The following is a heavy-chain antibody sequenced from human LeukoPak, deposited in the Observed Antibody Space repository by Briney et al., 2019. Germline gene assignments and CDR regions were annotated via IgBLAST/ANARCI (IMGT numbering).Heavy chain of an antibody. V-gene: IGHV4-34*01. CDR2: INHSGST. CDR3: ARGLRVRRGFDY. CDR1: GGSFSGYY. Sequence: SETLSLTCAVYGGSFSGYYWSWIRQPPGKGLEWIGEINHSGSTNYNPSLKSRVTISVDTSKNQFSLKLSSVTAADTAVYYCARGLRVRRGFDYWGQETLVTVSS. J-gene: IGHJ4*02. D-gene: IGHD4-11*01.